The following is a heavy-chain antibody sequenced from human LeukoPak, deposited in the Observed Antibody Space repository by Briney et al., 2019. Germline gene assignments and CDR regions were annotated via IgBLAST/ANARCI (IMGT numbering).Heavy chain of an antibody. Sequence: SVKVSCNASVGSISSYGISWVRQAPGQGLEWMRRIIPVFGTANYAQKFQDRVTITADTVSNTAYMELTSLTSEDTAVYFCAKQGEIRQDYYMDVWGNGTAVTVSS. CDR1: VGSISSYG. D-gene: IGHD1/OR15-1a*01. CDR3: AKQGEIRQDYYMDV. J-gene: IGHJ6*03. V-gene: IGHV1-69*06. CDR2: IIPVFGTA.